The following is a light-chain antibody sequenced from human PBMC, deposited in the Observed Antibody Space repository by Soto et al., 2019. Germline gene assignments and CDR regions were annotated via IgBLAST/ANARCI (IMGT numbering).Light chain of an antibody. CDR2: ENN. CDR1: SSNIGNNY. J-gene: IGLJ2*01. V-gene: IGLV1-51*01. CDR3: GTWDSSLSDVV. Sequence: QPVLTQPPSVSAAPGQKVTISCSGSSSNIGNNYVSWYQHLPGTAPKLLIYENNKRPSGIPDRFSGSRSGTSATLGITGLQTGDEADYYCGTWDSSLSDVVFGGGTKLTVL.